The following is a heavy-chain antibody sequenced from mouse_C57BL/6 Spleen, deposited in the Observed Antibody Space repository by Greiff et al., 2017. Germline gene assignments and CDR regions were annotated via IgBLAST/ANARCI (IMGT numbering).Heavy chain of an antibody. CDR1: GYTFTGYW. V-gene: IGHV1-9*01. CDR2: ILPGSGST. Sequence: QVQLQQSGAELMKPGASVKLSCKATGYTFTGYWLEWVKQRPGHGLEWIGEILPGSGSTNYNEKFKGKATYTADTSSNTAYMQLSSLTTEDSAIYECARRMGCGGSYFAYWGQGTLVTVSA. J-gene: IGHJ3*01. D-gene: IGHD1-1*02. CDR3: ARRMGCGGSYFAY.